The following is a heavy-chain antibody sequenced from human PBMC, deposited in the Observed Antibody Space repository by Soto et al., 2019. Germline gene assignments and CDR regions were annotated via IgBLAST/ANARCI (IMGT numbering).Heavy chain of an antibody. Sequence: QVQLVQSGAEVKKPGSSVKVSCKASGGTFSSYAISWVRQAPGQGLEWMGGIIPIFGTANYAQKFQGRVTITADESTSTAYMELSSLRSEDTAVYYCARGDTAMVRDYYYGMDVWGQGTTVTVSS. J-gene: IGHJ6*02. V-gene: IGHV1-69*01. D-gene: IGHD5-18*01. CDR1: GGTFSSYA. CDR2: IIPIFGTA. CDR3: ARGDTAMVRDYYYGMDV.